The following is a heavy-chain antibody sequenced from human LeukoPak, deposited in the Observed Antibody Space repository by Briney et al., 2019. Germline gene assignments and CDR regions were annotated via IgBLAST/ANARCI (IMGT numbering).Heavy chain of an antibody. CDR1: GFTFSSYA. CDR2: VTGSGDHST. D-gene: IGHD1-26*01. J-gene: IGHJ4*02. Sequence: GGSLRLSCAASGFTFSSYAMSWVRQAPGKGLEWVSSVTGSGDHSTYYTDSVKGRFTISRDNSKNTLYLQMNSLRAEDTAVYYCVKDRGEVGATIRAGSYYWGQGTLVTVSS. CDR3: VKDRGEVGATIRAGSYY. V-gene: IGHV3-23*01.